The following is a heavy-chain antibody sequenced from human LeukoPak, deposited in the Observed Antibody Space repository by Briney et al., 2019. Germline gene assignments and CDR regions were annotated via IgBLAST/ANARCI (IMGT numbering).Heavy chain of an antibody. CDR3: ARDSVLGGSGMLHEH. CDR2: INTNTGNP. J-gene: IGHJ4*02. Sequence: ASVKVSCKASGYTFSNYAINWVRQAPGQGLEWMGWINTNTGNPTYAQGFTGRFVFSLDTSVNTAYLQINSLKADDTAVYFCARDSVLGGSGMLHEHWGQGTLVTVSS. CDR1: GYTFSNYA. V-gene: IGHV7-4-1*02. D-gene: IGHD3-10*01.